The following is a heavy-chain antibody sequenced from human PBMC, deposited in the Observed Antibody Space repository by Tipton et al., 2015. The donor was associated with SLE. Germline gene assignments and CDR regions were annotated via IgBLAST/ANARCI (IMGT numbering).Heavy chain of an antibody. J-gene: IGHJ5*02. D-gene: IGHD5-24*01. V-gene: IGHV4-61*08. CDR1: GGSITSSGSY. CDR2: VYYTGAT. CDR3: ARALNNGWRLGDRFDP. Sequence: GLVKPSETPSLTCTVSGGSITSSGSYWSWIRQPPGKGLEWIGYVYYTGATNYNPSLKSRVTISLDTSKNQFSLKLSSVTAADTAVYYCARALNNGWRLGDRFDPWGQGTLVTVSS.